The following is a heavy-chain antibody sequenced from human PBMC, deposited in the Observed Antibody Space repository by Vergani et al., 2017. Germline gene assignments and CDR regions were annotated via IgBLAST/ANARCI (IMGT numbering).Heavy chain of an antibody. V-gene: IGHV3-21*01. CDR3: ARATEPLGENYGYIDY. J-gene: IGHJ4*02. CDR2: ISSSSSYI. D-gene: IGHD3-10*01. Sequence: WVLSISSSSSYIYYADSVKGRFTISRDNAKNSLYLQMNSLRAEDTAVYYCARATEPLGENYGYIDYWGQGTLVTVSS.